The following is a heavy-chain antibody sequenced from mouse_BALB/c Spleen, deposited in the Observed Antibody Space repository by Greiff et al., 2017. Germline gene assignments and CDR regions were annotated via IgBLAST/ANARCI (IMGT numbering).Heavy chain of an antibody. J-gene: IGHJ3*01. D-gene: IGHD1-2*01. CDR2: INPSNGRT. CDR1: GYTFTSYW. V-gene: IGHV1S81*02. CDR3: ASSITTATWFAY. Sequence: QVQLQQPGAELVKPEASVKLSCKASGYTFTSYWMHWVKQRPGQGLEWIGEINPSNGRTNYNEKFKSKATLTVDKSSSTAYMQLSSLTSEDSAVYYCASSITTATWFAYWGQGTLVTVSA.